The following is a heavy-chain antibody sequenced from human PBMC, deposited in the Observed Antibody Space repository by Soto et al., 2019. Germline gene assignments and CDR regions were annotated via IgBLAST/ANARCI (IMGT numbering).Heavy chain of an antibody. Sequence: QVQLVQPGAEVTKPGASVKVSCKASGYTFTIYYIHWLRQAPGQGLVWVAMINPGGGRTNYAQMFQRRVTLPRDTSTGTVDMELSRLTSDDTAVYYCARGPLCGGNCYLFDYWGQGSLVTVSS. CDR1: GYTFTIYY. J-gene: IGHJ4*02. CDR2: INPGGGRT. CDR3: ARGPLCGGNCYLFDY. V-gene: IGHV1-46*01. D-gene: IGHD2-21*02.